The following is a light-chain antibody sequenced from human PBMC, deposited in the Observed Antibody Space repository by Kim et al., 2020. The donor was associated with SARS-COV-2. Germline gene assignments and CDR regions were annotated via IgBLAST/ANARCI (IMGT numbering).Light chain of an antibody. J-gene: IGLJ1*01. CDR1: KLGDKY. Sequence: VSVSPGQTASITCSGDKLGDKYACWYQQKPGQAPVLVIYQDSKRPSGIPERFSGSNSGNTATLTISGTQAMDEADYYCQAWDSSTVFGTGTKVTVL. CDR2: QDS. CDR3: QAWDSSTV. V-gene: IGLV3-1*01.